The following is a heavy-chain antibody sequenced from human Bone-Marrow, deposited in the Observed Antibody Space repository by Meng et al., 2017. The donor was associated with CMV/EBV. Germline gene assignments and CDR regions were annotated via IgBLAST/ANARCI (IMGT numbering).Heavy chain of an antibody. CDR2: IYYSGST. Sequence: SETLSLTCTVSGGSISSYYWSWIRQPPGKGLEWIGYIYYSGSTNYNPSLKSRVTISVDTSKNQFSLKLSSVTAADTAVYYCARDGTGTTYWDYGMDVWGQGHTV. CDR1: GGSISSYY. V-gene: IGHV4-59*01. CDR3: ARDGTGTTYWDYGMDV. D-gene: IGHD1-7*01. J-gene: IGHJ6*01.